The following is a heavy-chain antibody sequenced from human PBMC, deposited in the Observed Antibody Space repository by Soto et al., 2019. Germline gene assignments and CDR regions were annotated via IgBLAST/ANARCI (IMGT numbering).Heavy chain of an antibody. J-gene: IGHJ5*01. V-gene: IGHV1-8*01. Sequence: ASVKVSCKASGYTFTSYDINWVRQATGQGLEWMGWMNPNSGNTGYAQKFQGRVTMARNTSISTAYMELSSLRSEDTAVYYCARGQYSSGWYSWFDSWGQGTLVTVSS. D-gene: IGHD6-19*01. CDR2: MNPNSGNT. CDR3: ARGQYSSGWYSWFDS. CDR1: GYTFTSYD.